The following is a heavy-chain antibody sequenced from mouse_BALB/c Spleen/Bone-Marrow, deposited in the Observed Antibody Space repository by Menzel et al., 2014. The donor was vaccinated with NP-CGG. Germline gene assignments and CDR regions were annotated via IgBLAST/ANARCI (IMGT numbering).Heavy chain of an antibody. Sequence: VQLQESGAELVRPGTSVKVSCKASGYAFTNYLIEWVKQRPGQGLEWIGVYNPGSGGTNYNEKFKGKATLTADKSSSTVYMQLSSLTSDDSAVYFCARSIYDGYSEAMDYWGQGTSVTVSS. CDR1: GYAFTNYL. CDR3: ARSIYDGYSEAMDY. J-gene: IGHJ4*01. CDR2: YNPGSGGT. D-gene: IGHD2-3*01. V-gene: IGHV1-54*03.